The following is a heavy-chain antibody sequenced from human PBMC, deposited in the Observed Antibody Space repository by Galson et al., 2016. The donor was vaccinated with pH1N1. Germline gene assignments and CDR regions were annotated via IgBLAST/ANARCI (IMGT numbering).Heavy chain of an antibody. CDR1: GFTLSSYW. CDR2: INSDGSII. D-gene: IGHD3-9*01. Sequence: SLRLSCAASGFTLSSYWMHWVRQSPGKGLVWVSRINSDGSIISYADSVKGRFTISRDNAKNTLYLQRNSLRVEDTAVYYCAIFTGAILTDRGGWGQGTLGTVSA. J-gene: IGHJ4*02. CDR3: AIFTGAILTDRGG. V-gene: IGHV3-74*01.